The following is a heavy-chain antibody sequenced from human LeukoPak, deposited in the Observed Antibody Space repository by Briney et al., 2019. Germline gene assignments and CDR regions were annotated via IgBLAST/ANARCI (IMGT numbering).Heavy chain of an antibody. J-gene: IGHJ4*02. D-gene: IGHD1-14*01. CDR1: GFTFSSYE. CDR3: ARVEPPSDY. Sequence: GRSLRLSCAASGFTFSSYEMNWVRQAPGKGLEWVSYISSSGSTIYYADSVKGRFTISRDNAKNSLYLHMNSLRAEDTAVYYCARVEPPSDYWGQGTLVTVSS. CDR2: ISSSGSTI. V-gene: IGHV3-48*03.